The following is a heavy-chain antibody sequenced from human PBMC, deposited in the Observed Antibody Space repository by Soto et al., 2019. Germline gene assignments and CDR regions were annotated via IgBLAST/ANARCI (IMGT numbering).Heavy chain of an antibody. D-gene: IGHD5-18*01. CDR3: ATGGHNDGYNFYHGMDV. CDR1: GGIFTNNA. Sequence: QVQVVQSGAEVKKPGSSVKVSCKVSGGIFTNNAISWVRQAPGQGLVWLGGVIPLFDTAYYAQIFRGRLRFSADGATTTSYMELSGLTSADTAVYFCATGGHNDGYNFYHGMDVWGQGTTVTVS. V-gene: IGHV1-69*01. CDR2: VIPLFDTA. J-gene: IGHJ6*02.